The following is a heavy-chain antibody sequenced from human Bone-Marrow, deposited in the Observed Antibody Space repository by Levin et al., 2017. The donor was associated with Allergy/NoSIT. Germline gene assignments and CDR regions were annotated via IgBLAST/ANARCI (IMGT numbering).Heavy chain of an antibody. V-gene: IGHV3-30*03. Sequence: QTGGSLRLSCAASGFTFSTYAMHWVRQAPGKGLEWVTIISYDGDNKNYGDFVKGRFTVSRDNSKNMMYLQMNSLRGEDTAVYYCARDMSKFGVLITDGLDVWGQGTTVTVSS. J-gene: IGHJ6*02. CDR1: GFTFSTYA. CDR2: ISYDGDNK. D-gene: IGHD3-16*01. CDR3: ARDMSKFGVLITDGLDV.